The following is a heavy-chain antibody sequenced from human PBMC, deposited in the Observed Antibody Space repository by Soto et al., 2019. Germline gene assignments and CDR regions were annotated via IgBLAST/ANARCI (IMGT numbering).Heavy chain of an antibody. J-gene: IGHJ3*02. V-gene: IGHV3-48*02. CDR1: GFTFSVYS. Sequence: EMQLVESGGGPVQPGGSLRLSCAASGFTFSVYSMSWVRQAPGKGLEWVAYIGGGGIHYADSVKGRFVISRDDAKSSLFLQMNSLRDEDTAVYFCARDRHWEQWLGPHDAFHIWGQGTMVTVSS. CDR2: IGGGGI. D-gene: IGHD6-19*01. CDR3: ARDRHWEQWLGPHDAFHI.